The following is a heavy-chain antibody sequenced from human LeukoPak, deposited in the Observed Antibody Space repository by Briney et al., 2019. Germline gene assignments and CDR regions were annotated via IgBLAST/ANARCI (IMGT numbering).Heavy chain of an antibody. CDR2: IKSKTDGGTT. Sequence: GGSLRLSCPVSRFTFSNAWMSWVRQAPGKGLEWVGRIKSKTDGGTTDYAAPVKGRFTISRDDSKNTLYLQMNSLKTEDTAVYYCTTRNYYDSRRFDYWGQGTLVTVSS. CDR1: RFTFSNAW. CDR3: TTRNYYDSRRFDY. J-gene: IGHJ4*02. D-gene: IGHD3-22*01. V-gene: IGHV3-15*01.